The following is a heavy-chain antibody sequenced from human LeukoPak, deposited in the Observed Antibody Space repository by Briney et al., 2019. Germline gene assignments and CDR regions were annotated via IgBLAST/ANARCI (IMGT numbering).Heavy chain of an antibody. CDR1: GYSFSTYW. V-gene: IGHV5-51*01. Sequence: GESLKISCKGSGYSFSTYWITWVRQLPGKGLEWMGIIYPGDSDTRYSPSFQGQVTISADKSISTANLQWSSLKASDTAMYYCARRIGSGWYDYWGQGTLVTVSS. CDR3: ARRIGSGWYDY. CDR2: IYPGDSDT. D-gene: IGHD6-19*01. J-gene: IGHJ4*02.